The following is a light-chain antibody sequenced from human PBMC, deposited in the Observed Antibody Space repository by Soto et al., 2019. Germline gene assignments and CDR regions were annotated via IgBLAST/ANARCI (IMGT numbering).Light chain of an antibody. Sequence: QSALTQPASVSGSTGQSITISCTGTSSDVGAYSYVSWYQQHPGKAPKLIIYDVSNRPSGVSNRFSGSKSGNTASLTISGLQAEDEADYYCSSYTSSITLVFGGGTKVTVL. CDR3: SSYTSSITLV. J-gene: IGLJ2*01. CDR1: SSDVGAYSY. V-gene: IGLV2-14*01. CDR2: DVS.